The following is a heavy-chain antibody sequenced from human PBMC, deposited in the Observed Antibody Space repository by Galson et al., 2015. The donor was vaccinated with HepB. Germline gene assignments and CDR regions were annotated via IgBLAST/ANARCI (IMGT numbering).Heavy chain of an antibody. D-gene: IGHD4-23*01. CDR3: AREDYGGDSRHYYYYMDV. J-gene: IGHJ6*03. CDR2: IYISGST. CDR1: GGSITSGTYY. Sequence: TVSGGSITSGTYYWSWIRQPAGKGLEWIGRIYISGSTNYNPSLESRVTMSVDTSKNQFSLKLSSVTAADTAVYFCAREDYGGDSRHYYYYMDVWGKGTTVTVSS. V-gene: IGHV4-61*02.